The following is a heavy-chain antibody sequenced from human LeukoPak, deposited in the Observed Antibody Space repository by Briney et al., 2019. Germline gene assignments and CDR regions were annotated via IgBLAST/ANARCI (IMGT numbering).Heavy chain of an antibody. J-gene: IGHJ5*02. CDR2: ISSSGSTI. CDR1: GFTFSSYE. Sequence: GGSLRLSCAASGFTFSSYEMNWVRQAPGKGLEWVSYISSSGSTIYYAGSVKGRFTISRDNSKNTLYLEMNSLRAEDTAVYYCAKDLMRDRWFGESWGQGTLVTVSS. CDR3: AKDLMRDRWFGES. V-gene: IGHV3-48*03. D-gene: IGHD3-10*01.